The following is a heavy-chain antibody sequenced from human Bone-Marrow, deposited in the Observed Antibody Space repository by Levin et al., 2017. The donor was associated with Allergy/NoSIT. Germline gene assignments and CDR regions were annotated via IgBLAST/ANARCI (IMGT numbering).Heavy chain of an antibody. J-gene: IGHJ6*02. Sequence: SVKVSCKASGGTFSSYAINWVRQAPGQGLEWMGGIIPIFGTANYAQKFQGRVTITADESTSTAYMELSSRRSEDTAMYYCARLMVYAPSYFYYGMDVWGQGTTVTVSS. CDR1: GGTFSSYA. CDR3: ARLMVYAPSYFYYGMDV. V-gene: IGHV1-69*13. CDR2: IIPIFGTA. D-gene: IGHD2-8*01.